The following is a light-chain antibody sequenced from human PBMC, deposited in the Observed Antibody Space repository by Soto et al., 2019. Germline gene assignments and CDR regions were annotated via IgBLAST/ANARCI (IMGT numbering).Light chain of an antibody. J-gene: IGKJ1*01. CDR3: QQYSSWVWT. Sequence: IVLTQSPGTLSLSPGERATLSCRASQSVSNNYLAWYQQKPGQAPGLLIYGASTRATGIPARFSGSGSGTEFTLTISSLQSEDFAFYFCQQYSSWVWTFGQGTKVDIK. CDR1: QSVSNN. V-gene: IGKV3-15*01. CDR2: GAS.